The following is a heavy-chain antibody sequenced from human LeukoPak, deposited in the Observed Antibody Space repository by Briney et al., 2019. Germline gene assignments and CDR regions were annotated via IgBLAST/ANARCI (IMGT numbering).Heavy chain of an antibody. D-gene: IGHD5-24*01. CDR2: IYYSGST. CDR1: GGSFSGYY. CDR3: ARSEGMATITYFDY. Sequence: SETLSLTCAVYGGSFSGYYWSWIRQPPGKGLEWIGSIYYSGSTYYNPSLKSRVTISVDTSKNQFSLKLSSVTASDTAVYYCARSEGMATITYFDYWGQGTLVTVSS. V-gene: IGHV4-34*01. J-gene: IGHJ4*02.